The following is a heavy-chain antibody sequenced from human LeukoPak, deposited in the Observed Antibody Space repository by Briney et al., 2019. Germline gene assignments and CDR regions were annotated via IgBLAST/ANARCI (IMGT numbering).Heavy chain of an antibody. J-gene: IGHJ4*02. CDR2: INHSGST. V-gene: IGHV4-34*01. CDR1: GGSFSGYY. Sequence: SETLSLTCAVYGGSFSGYYWSWIRQPPGKELEWIGEINHSGSTNYNPSLKSRVTISVDTPKNQFSLRLTSVTAADTAFYYCAREEYSSDWYGHDSWGQGTLVTVSS. D-gene: IGHD6-13*01. CDR3: AREEYSSDWYGHDS.